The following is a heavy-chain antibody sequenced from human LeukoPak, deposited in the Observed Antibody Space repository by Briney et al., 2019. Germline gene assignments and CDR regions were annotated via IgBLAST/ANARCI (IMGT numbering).Heavy chain of an antibody. D-gene: IGHD1-14*01. CDR1: GGTFSSYA. CDR3: ARDGQNHKPNPQDV. V-gene: IGHV1-69*04. Sequence: ASVEVSCKASGGTFSSYAISWVRQAPGQGLEWMGRIIPILGIANYAQKFQGRVTITADKSTSTAYMELSSLRSEDTAVYYCARDGQNHKPNPQDVWGQGTTVTVSS. CDR2: IIPILGIA. J-gene: IGHJ6*02.